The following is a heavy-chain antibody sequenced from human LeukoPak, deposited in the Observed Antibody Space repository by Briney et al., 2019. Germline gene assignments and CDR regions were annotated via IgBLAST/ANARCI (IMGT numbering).Heavy chain of an antibody. CDR3: ARVIHDCSSTSCYLYYYYYMDV. D-gene: IGHD2-2*01. V-gene: IGHV1-18*01. CDR2: ISAYNGNT. CDR1: GYTFTSYG. J-gene: IGHJ6*03. Sequence: VASVKVSCKASGYTFTSYGISWVRQAPGQGLEWMGWISAYNGNTNYAQKLQGRVTVTTDTSTSTAYMELRSLRSDDTAVYYCARVIHDCSSTSCYLYYYYYMDVWGKGTTVTVSS.